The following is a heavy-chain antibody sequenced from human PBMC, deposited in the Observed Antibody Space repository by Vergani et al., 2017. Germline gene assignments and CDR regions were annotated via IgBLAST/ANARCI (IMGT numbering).Heavy chain of an antibody. CDR2: ISGSGGST. V-gene: IGHV3-23*04. J-gene: IGHJ4*02. CDR3: AKDLSLEWLLTFAY. D-gene: IGHD3-3*01. Sequence: EVQLVESGGGLVKPGGSLRLSCAASGFTFSSYSMNWVRQAPGKGLVWVSAISGSGGSTYYADSVKGRFTISRDNSKNTLFLQMNSLRAEDTAVYYCAKDLSLEWLLTFAYWGQGTLVTVSS. CDR1: GFTFSSYS.